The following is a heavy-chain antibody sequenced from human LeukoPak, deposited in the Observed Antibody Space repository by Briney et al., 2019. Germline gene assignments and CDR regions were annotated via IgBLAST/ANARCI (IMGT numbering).Heavy chain of an antibody. V-gene: IGHV1-2*02. CDR1: GYTFTGHY. CDR2: INPNNGGT. Sequence: GASVKVSCKASGYTFTGHYMHWVRQALGQGLEWMGWINPNNGGTTYAQKFQGRVTMSRDTSISTAYMELSGLRSDDTAVYYCARAMYGPAGGDYWGQGTLVTVSS. J-gene: IGHJ4*02. D-gene: IGHD3-10*01. CDR3: ARAMYGPAGGDY.